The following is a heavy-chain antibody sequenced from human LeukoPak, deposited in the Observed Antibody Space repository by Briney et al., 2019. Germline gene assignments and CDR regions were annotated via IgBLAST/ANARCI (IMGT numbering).Heavy chain of an antibody. CDR1: GFTFSGYA. Sequence: GGSLRLSCAVSGFTFSGYAMSWVRQAPGKGLEWVSVIGGNGGTTYYADSVKGRFTISRDNSKNTLYVQMNSLRAEDTAVYFCAKYSNWGSRNLDYWGQGTLVTVSS. V-gene: IGHV3-23*01. J-gene: IGHJ4*02. D-gene: IGHD7-27*01. CDR3: AKYSNWGSRNLDY. CDR2: IGGNGGTT.